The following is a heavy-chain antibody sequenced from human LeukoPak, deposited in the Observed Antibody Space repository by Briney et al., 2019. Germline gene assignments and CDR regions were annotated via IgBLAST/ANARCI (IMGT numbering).Heavy chain of an antibody. Sequence: GGSLRLSCAASGFAVSSVYMTWVRLAPGKGPECVSVIYPGGTTIYADSVKGRFTISRDDSKNTLYLQMHSLRAEDTAIYYCVRESSGYYFDCWGQGTLVTVSS. CDR3: VRESSGYYFDC. CDR2: IYPGGTT. D-gene: IGHD6-25*01. CDR1: GFAVSSVY. J-gene: IGHJ4*02. V-gene: IGHV3-53*01.